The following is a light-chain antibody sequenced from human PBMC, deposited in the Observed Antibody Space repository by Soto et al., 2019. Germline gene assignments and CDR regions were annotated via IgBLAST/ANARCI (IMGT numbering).Light chain of an antibody. CDR3: CSYTSSSTLVV. CDR1: SSDVGGYNY. V-gene: IGLV2-14*01. Sequence: QSALTQPASVSGSPGQSITISCTGTSSDVGGYNYVSWYQQHPGKAPKLMIYEVSNRPSGVSNRFSGSKSGNTASLTISGLQAEDEDDYYCCSYTSSSTLVVFGGGTKLTVL. J-gene: IGLJ2*01. CDR2: EVS.